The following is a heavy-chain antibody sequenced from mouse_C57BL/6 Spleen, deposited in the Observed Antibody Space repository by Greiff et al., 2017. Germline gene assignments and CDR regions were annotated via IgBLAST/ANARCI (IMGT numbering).Heavy chain of an antibody. CDR2: IYPRSGNT. CDR3: ATEALDSSGYGFAY. V-gene: IGHV1-81*01. CDR1: GYTFTSYG. D-gene: IGHD3-2*02. Sequence: VQLQQSGAELARPGASVKLSCKASGYTFTSYGISWVKQRTGQGLEWIGEIYPRSGNTYYNEKFKGKATLTADKSSSTAYMELRSLTSEDSAVYFCATEALDSSGYGFAYWGQGTLVTVSA. J-gene: IGHJ3*01.